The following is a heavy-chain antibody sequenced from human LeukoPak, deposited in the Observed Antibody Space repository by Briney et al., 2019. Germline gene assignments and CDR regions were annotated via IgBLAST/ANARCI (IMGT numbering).Heavy chain of an antibody. CDR2: INSDGSST. CDR1: GFTFSNYW. Sequence: GGSLRLSCAASGFTFSNYWMHWVRQAPGKGLVWVSRINSDGSSTTYADSVKGRFTISRDNAKNTLYLQMNSLRAEDTAVYYCVKGPSDIVVSYYGMDVWGQGTTVTVSS. CDR3: VKGPSDIVVSYYGMDV. D-gene: IGHD5-12*01. V-gene: IGHV3-74*01. J-gene: IGHJ6*02.